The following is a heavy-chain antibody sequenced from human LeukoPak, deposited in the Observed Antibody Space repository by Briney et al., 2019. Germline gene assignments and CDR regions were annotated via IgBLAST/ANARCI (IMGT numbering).Heavy chain of an antibody. CDR2: IYYSGST. Sequence: SETLTLTCTVSGGSISSDDYAWSWIRQHPGQGLEWIVYIYYSGSTYYNPSLQSRVIISVDTSKSQFSLKLSSVTAADTAVYYCARVTAARGVIFDYWGQGTLVTVSS. J-gene: IGHJ4*02. CDR1: GGSISSDDYA. CDR3: ARVTAARGVIFDY. D-gene: IGHD3-10*01. V-gene: IGHV4-31*03.